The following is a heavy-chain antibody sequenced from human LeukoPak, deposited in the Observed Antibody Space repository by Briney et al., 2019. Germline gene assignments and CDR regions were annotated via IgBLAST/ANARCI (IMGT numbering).Heavy chain of an antibody. CDR2: INHSGST. CDR3: ARPPCSGGSCYFHY. D-gene: IGHD2-15*01. J-gene: IGHJ4*02. CDR1: GGSFSGYY. Sequence: SETLCLTCAVYGGSFSGYYWSGIRQPPGKGLEWIGEINHSGSTNYNPSLKSRVTISVDTSKNQYSLKLSSVTAADTAVYYCARPPCSGGSCYFHYWGQGTLVTVSS. V-gene: IGHV4-34*01.